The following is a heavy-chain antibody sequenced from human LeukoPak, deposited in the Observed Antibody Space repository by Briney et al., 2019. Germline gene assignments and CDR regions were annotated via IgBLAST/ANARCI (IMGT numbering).Heavy chain of an antibody. J-gene: IGHJ4*02. D-gene: IGHD1-26*01. CDR3: AKDRDIVGASYFDY. CDR1: GFTFSSYA. V-gene: IGHV3-23*01. CDR2: ISGSGGST. Sequence: PGGSLRLSCAASGFTFSSYAMSWVRQAPGEGLEWVSAISGSGGSTYYADSVKGRFTISRDNSKNTLYLQMNSLRAEDTAVYYCAKDRDIVGASYFDYWGQGTLVTVSS.